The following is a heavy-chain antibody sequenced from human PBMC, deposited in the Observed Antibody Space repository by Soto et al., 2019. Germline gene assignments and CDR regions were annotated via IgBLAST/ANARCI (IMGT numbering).Heavy chain of an antibody. V-gene: IGHV1-69*01. Sequence: QVQLVQSGAEVKKPGSSVKVSCKASGGTFSSYAMSWVRQAPGQGLEWMGGIIPIFGTANYAQKFQGRVTITADESTSTAYMELSSLRSEDTAVYYCARAADGDLGYYYYGMDVWGQGTTVTVSS. J-gene: IGHJ6*02. CDR3: ARAADGDLGYYYYGMDV. CDR1: GGTFSSYA. CDR2: IIPIFGTA. D-gene: IGHD7-27*01.